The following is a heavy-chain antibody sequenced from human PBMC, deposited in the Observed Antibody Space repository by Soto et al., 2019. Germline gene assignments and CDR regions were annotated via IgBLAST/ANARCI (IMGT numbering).Heavy chain of an antibody. D-gene: IGHD2-15*01. CDR3: ARGISLIVEVQRDAPDKYYFDS. CDR2: INHSGST. J-gene: IGHJ4*02. CDR1: GGSFRGYY. Sequence: SETLSLTCAVYGGSFRGYYWTWIRQTPGKGLEWIGEINHSGSTNSNPSLKSRVTISVDTSKNQFSLKLRSMTAADTAVYYCARGISLIVEVQRDAPDKYYFDSWGQGTLVT. V-gene: IGHV4-34*01.